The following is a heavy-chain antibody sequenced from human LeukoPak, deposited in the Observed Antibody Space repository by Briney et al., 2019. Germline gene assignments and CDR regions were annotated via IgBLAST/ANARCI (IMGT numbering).Heavy chain of an antibody. D-gene: IGHD5-24*01. J-gene: IGHJ4*02. Sequence: GGSLRLSCAASGFTFSSYSMNWVRQAPGKGLEWVSSISSCSSHIDYADSVKGRFTISRDNAKNSLYLQMNSLSAEDTAVYYCAREMATIDDYWGQGTLVTVSS. CDR1: GFTFSSYS. V-gene: IGHV3-21*01. CDR2: ISSCSSHI. CDR3: AREMATIDDY.